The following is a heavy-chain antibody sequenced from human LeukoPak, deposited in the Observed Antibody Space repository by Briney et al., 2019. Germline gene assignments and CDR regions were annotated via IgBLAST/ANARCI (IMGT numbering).Heavy chain of an antibody. V-gene: IGHV4-34*01. Sequence: SGTLSLTCAVYGGSFSGYHWSWIRQPPGKGLEWIGEINHSGSTNYNPSLKSRVTISVDTSKNQFSLKLSSVTAADTAVYYCARGPGSSIAARLHDYWGQGTLVTVSS. CDR2: INHSGST. CDR3: ARGPGSSIAARLHDY. J-gene: IGHJ4*02. D-gene: IGHD6-6*01. CDR1: GGSFSGYH.